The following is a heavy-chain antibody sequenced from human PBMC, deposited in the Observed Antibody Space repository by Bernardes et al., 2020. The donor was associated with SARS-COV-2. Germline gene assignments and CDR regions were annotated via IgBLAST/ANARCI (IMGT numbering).Heavy chain of an antibody. CDR3: ARARQWLL. V-gene: IGHV4-34*01. D-gene: IGHD6-19*01. CDR1: GESFSDYY. CDR2: IYHSGST. Sequence: SETLSLTCAVYGESFSDYYWTWIRQPPGKGLEWIGEIYHSGSTNYNPSLKSRVTISVDTSKNQFSLKLNSVTAADTAVYYCARARQWLLWGQGTLVTVSS. J-gene: IGHJ4*02.